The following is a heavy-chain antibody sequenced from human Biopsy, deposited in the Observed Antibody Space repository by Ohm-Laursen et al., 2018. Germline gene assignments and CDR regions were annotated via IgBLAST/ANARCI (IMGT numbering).Heavy chain of an antibody. D-gene: IGHD4-23*01. V-gene: IGHV4-59*11. CDR3: ARGSNDFGGLYFPR. Sequence: SDTLSLTCTVSGGSFTGHYWTWIRQPPGKGLEWIGHISHTGYTSYKSSLKSRVTISLDTSRKHFSLRLTSLAAADTAVYYCARGSNDFGGLYFPRWGQGTLVTVSS. CDR2: ISHTGYT. J-gene: IGHJ4*02. CDR1: GGSFTGHY.